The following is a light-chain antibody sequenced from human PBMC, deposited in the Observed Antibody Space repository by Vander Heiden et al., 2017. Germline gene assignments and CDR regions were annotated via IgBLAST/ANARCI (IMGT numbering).Light chain of an antibody. CDR1: QDISNY. CDR3: QQYHGLPPT. J-gene: IGKJ2*01. CDR2: DAS. V-gene: IGKV1-33*01. Sequence: DIQMTQSPSSLSASVGDRVTITCQASQDISNYLSWFQQNPGKAPNLLIYDASNEETGVPSRFSGSGSGTEFTSTISSLQAEDIATYYCQQYHGLPPTFGQGTKLEIK.